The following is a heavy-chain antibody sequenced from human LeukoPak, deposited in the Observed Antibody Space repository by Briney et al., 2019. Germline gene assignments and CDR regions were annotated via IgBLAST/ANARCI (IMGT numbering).Heavy chain of an antibody. Sequence: PGRSLRLSCAASGFTFSSYGMHWVRQAPGKGLEWVAVTWYDGSNKYYADSVKGRFTIPRDNSKNTLYLQMNSLRAEDTAVYYCASGPLWFGGIGDAFDIWGQGTMVTVSS. J-gene: IGHJ3*02. CDR3: ASGPLWFGGIGDAFDI. D-gene: IGHD3-10*01. V-gene: IGHV3-33*01. CDR2: TWYDGSNK. CDR1: GFTFSSYG.